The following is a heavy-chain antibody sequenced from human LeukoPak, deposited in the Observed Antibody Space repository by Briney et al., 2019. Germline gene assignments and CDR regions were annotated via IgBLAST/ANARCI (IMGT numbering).Heavy chain of an antibody. CDR3: ARAPGGRTTHLKYFDY. J-gene: IGHJ4*02. CDR1: GFTFTNFE. CDR2: ISYSGSTT. V-gene: IGHV3-48*03. Sequence: QPGGSLRLSCAASGFTFTNFEMNWVRQAPGKGLEWVSYISYSGSTTSYADSVKGRFTISRDNAKNSLYLQMNSLRAEDTTVYYCARAPGGRTTHLKYFDYWGQGTLVTVSS. D-gene: IGHD3-16*01.